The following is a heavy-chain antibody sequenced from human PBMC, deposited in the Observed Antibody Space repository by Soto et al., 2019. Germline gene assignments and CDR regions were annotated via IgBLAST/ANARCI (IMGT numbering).Heavy chain of an antibody. V-gene: IGHV3-11*06. J-gene: IGHJ6*02. CDR3: ARDLIQPNFFFYGMDV. CDR2: ISSTSNHI. CDR1: GFTFSDYH. D-gene: IGHD5-18*01. Sequence: PGGSLRLSCAASGFTFSDYHMTWIRQAPGKGLEWVSYISSTSNHINYADSVKGRFTISRDNAKNSLYLQMNSLRAEDTAVYYCARDLIQPNFFFYGMDVWGQGTTVTV.